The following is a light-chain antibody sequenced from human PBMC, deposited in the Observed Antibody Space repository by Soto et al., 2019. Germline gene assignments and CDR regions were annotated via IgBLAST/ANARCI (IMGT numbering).Light chain of an antibody. J-gene: IGKJ5*01. CDR3: QQYNNWPIT. CDR1: QSVSSN. Sequence: EIVMTQSPATLSVSPGERATLSCRASQSVSSNLAWYQQKPGQAPRLLIYGASTSATGIPARFSGSGSGTEFTLTISSLQSEDFAVYYCQQYNNWPITFVQGTPLEIK. CDR2: GAS. V-gene: IGKV3-15*01.